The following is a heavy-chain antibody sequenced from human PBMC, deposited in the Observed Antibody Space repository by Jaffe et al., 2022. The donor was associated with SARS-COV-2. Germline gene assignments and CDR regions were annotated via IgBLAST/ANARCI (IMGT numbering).Heavy chain of an antibody. CDR1: GGSVSRGYG. CDR3: ARHGGWHFDV. V-gene: IGHV4-4*02. J-gene: IGHJ2*01. D-gene: IGHD3-16*01. CDR2: MSQSGST. Sequence: QVQLQESGPGLVKPSETLSLTCAVSGGSVSRGYGWSWVRQPPEKGLEWIGQMSQSGSTNSNPSLKSRVTISVDKSKNWFSLKLTSVTAADTAVYFCARHGGWHFDVWGRGTLVTVSS.